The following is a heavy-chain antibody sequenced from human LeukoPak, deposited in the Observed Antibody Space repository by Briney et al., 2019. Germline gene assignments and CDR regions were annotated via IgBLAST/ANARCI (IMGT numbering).Heavy chain of an antibody. J-gene: IGHJ6*02. Sequence: GESLKISCKGSGYSFTSYWIGWVRQMPGKGLEWMGIIYPGDSDTRHSPSFQGQVTISVDKSISTAYLQWSSLKASDTAMYYCARRRSGRTPLHYYYYGMDVWGQGTTVTVSS. D-gene: IGHD1-26*01. CDR1: GYSFTSYW. V-gene: IGHV5-51*01. CDR2: IYPGDSDT. CDR3: ARRRSGRTPLHYYYYGMDV.